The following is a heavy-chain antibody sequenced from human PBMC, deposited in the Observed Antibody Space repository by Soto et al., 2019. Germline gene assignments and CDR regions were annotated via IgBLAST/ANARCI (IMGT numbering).Heavy chain of an antibody. D-gene: IGHD3-16*01. CDR2: IYYSGST. J-gene: IGHJ4*02. CDR1: GFSISSSSYY. CDR3: ASLGLVNNGGFDY. Sequence: PSETLSLTCTVSGFSISSSSYYWGWIRQPPGKGLEWIGSIYYSGSTYYNPSLKSRVTISVDTSKNQFSLKLSSVTAADTAVYYCASLGLVNNGGFDYWGQGTLVTVSS. V-gene: IGHV4-39*01.